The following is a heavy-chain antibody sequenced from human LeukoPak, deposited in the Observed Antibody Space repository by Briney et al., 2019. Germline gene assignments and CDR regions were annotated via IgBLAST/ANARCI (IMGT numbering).Heavy chain of an antibody. D-gene: IGHD1-26*01. CDR2: IYTSGST. V-gene: IGHV4-4*07. J-gene: IGHJ4*02. CDR1: GGSISSYY. Sequence: PSETLSLTCTVSGGSISSYYWSWIRQPAGKGLEWIGRIYTSGSTNYNASLKSRVSMSVDTSKNQFSLKLSSVTAADTAVFYCARENSGSYREFDYWGQGTLVTVSS. CDR3: ARENSGSYREFDY.